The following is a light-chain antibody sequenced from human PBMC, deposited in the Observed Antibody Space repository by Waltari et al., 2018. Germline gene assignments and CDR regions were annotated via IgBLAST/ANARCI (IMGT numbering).Light chain of an antibody. CDR1: QSLLHSNGNTY. CDR2: RVS. Sequence: DIVMTQTPLSLPVTPGEPASISCRSSQSLLHSNGNTYLYWFLQKPGQPPRLLIYRVSNRFSGVPDRFSGSGSGTDLTLKISRVEAEDVGVYYCMQTLQNPHSFGQGTKVEIK. V-gene: IGKV2D-29*01. J-gene: IGKJ2*03. CDR3: MQTLQNPHS.